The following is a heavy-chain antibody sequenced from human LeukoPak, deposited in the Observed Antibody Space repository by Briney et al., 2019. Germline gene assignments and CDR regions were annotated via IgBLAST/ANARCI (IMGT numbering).Heavy chain of an antibody. CDR1: AFTFSTYA. V-gene: IGHV3-23*01. D-gene: IGHD1-1*01. CDR2: IGGSDGGT. Sequence: PSGGSLRLSCAASAFTFSTYAMNWVRQAPGKGLEWVSAIGGSDGGTYYVDSVKGRFTISRDNSRNTPYLQMYSLTVEDTAIYYCAKGHDTRTATLDYWGQGTLVTVSS. CDR3: AKGHDTRTATLDY. J-gene: IGHJ4*02.